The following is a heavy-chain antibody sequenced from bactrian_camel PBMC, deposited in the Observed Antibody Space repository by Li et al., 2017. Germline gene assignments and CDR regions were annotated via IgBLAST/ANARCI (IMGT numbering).Heavy chain of an antibody. CDR1: GDTSDSGC. Sequence: HVQLVESGGGSVQTGGSLTLTCVFRGDTSDSGCMGWFRQAPGKDREGIASIDNDDSATYADSVKGRFTISRDNAKNTVYLQMNSLKSEDTALYYCATVGTVVADFAYWGQGTQVTVS. J-gene: IGHJ6*01. D-gene: IGHD6*01. V-gene: IGHV3S53*01. CDR2: IDNDDSA. CDR3: ATVGTVVADFAY.